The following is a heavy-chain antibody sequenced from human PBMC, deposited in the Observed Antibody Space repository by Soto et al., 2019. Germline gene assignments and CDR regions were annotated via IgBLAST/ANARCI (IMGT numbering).Heavy chain of an antibody. V-gene: IGHV3-30*18. J-gene: IGHJ6*02. CDR2: ISYDGSNK. Sequence: WSLRLSCAASGFTFSSYGMHWVRQAPGKGLEWVAVISYDGSNKYYADSVKGRFTISRDNSKNTLYLQMNSLRAEDTAVYYCAKDYYDSSGYPPLYGMDVWGQGTTVTVSS. D-gene: IGHD3-22*01. CDR1: GFTFSSYG. CDR3: AKDYYDSSGYPPLYGMDV.